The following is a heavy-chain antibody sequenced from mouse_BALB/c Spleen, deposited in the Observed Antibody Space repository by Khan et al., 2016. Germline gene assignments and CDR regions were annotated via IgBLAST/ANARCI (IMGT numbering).Heavy chain of an antibody. CDR3: GRGDY. CDR1: GFTFSSFG. V-gene: IGHV5-17*02. Sequence: EVELVESGGGLVQPGGSRKLSCAASGFTFSSFGMHWVRQAPEQGLEWVAFISSGSSAIYYADTVKGRFTISRDNPKNTLFLQITRLRSEDTAMYYGGRGDYWGQGTTLTVSS. CDR2: ISSGSSAI. J-gene: IGHJ2*01.